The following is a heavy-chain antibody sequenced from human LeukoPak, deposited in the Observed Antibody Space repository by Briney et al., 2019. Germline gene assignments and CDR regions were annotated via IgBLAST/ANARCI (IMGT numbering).Heavy chain of an antibody. CDR1: GFTFNSYA. Sequence: GGSLRLSCAASGFTFNSYAMNWVRQAPGKGLEWVSTISVSGFTTYYADSVKGRFTISRDNSKNTLSLQLNSLRAEDTAVYYCAKAGEEVATISPFEMWGQGTKVTVSS. J-gene: IGHJ3*02. V-gene: IGHV3-23*01. D-gene: IGHD5-24*01. CDR3: AKAGEEVATISPFEM. CDR2: ISVSGFTT.